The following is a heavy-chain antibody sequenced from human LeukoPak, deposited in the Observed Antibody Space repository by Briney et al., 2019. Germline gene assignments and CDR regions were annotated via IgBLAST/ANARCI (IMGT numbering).Heavy chain of an antibody. CDR1: GGSITSYY. CDR2: FHYTGGT. J-gene: IGHJ3*02. Sequence: SETLSLTCSVSGGSITSYYWSWIRQPPGKGLEWIGYFHYTGGTNYNPYLKSRVTISVDTSKNQVSLKMTSVTAADTAVYYCATNRPVGGAYWGSFDIWDQGTLVTVSS. V-gene: IGHV4-59*01. CDR3: ATNRPVGGAYWGSFDI. D-gene: IGHD2-8*02.